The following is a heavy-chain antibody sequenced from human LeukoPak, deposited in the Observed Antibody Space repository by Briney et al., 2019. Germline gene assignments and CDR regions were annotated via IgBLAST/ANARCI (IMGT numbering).Heavy chain of an antibody. J-gene: IGHJ4*02. Sequence: SGGSLRLSCAASGFTFSSYSMNWVRQAPGKGLEWVSSISSSSSYIYYADSVKGRFTISRDNAKNSLYLQMNSLRAEDTAMYYCARIVVGAIAPDYWGQGTLVTVSS. V-gene: IGHV3-21*04. CDR3: ARIVVGAIAPDY. D-gene: IGHD2-15*01. CDR1: GFTFSSYS. CDR2: ISSSSSYI.